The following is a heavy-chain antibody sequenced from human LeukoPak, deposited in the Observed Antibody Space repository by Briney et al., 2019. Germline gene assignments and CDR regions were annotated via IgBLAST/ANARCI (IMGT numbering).Heavy chain of an antibody. Sequence: PGGSLRLSCAASGFTFSSYEMNWVRQAPGKGLEWVSYISSSGSTIYYADSVKGRFTISRDNAKNSLYLQMNSLKTEDTAVYYCTRSVEYSSSYYYYYYMDVWGKGTTVTVSS. V-gene: IGHV3-48*03. CDR3: TRSVEYSSSYYYYYYMDV. CDR2: ISSSGSTI. J-gene: IGHJ6*03. CDR1: GFTFSSYE. D-gene: IGHD6-6*01.